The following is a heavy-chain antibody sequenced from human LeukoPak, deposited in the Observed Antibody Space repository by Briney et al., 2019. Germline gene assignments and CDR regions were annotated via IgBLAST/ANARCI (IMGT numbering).Heavy chain of an antibody. V-gene: IGHV3-23*01. D-gene: IGHD2-2*01. CDR2: ISGSGGST. J-gene: IGHJ4*02. Sequence: GGSLRLSCAVSGITFSSYTMSWVRQAPGKGLEWVSAISGSGGSTYYADSVKGRFTISRDNSKNTLYLQMNSLRAEDTAVYYCHNHGSTTNFDYWGQGTLVTVSS. CDR3: HNHGSTTNFDY. CDR1: GITFSSYT.